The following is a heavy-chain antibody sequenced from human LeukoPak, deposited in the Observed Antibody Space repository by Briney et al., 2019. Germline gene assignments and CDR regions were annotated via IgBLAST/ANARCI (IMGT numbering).Heavy chain of an antibody. Sequence: GGSLGLSCAGSGFIFNNYAMHWVRQPPGKGLEWVSGISWNSGSIDYADSVKGRFTISRDNAKNSLYLQMNSLRVEDTAFYYCAKDNRRHYTSGPNPDSLHWGQGALVTVSS. CDR1: GFIFNNYA. J-gene: IGHJ4*02. V-gene: IGHV3-9*01. D-gene: IGHD6-19*01. CDR3: AKDNRRHYTSGPNPDSLH. CDR2: ISWNSGSI.